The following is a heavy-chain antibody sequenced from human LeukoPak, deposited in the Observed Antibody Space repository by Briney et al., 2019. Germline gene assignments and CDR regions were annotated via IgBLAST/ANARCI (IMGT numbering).Heavy chain of an antibody. CDR3: ARDLVTPHYDILTGYYDYYYYGMDV. Sequence: SSETLSLTCTVSGGSISSGGYYWSWIRQHPGKGLEWIGYIYYSGSTYYNPSLKSRVTISVDTSKNQFSLKLSSVTAADTAVYYCARDLVTPHYDILTGYYDYYYYGMDVWGQGTTVTVSS. V-gene: IGHV4-31*03. D-gene: IGHD3-9*01. J-gene: IGHJ6*02. CDR1: GGSISSGGYY. CDR2: IYYSGST.